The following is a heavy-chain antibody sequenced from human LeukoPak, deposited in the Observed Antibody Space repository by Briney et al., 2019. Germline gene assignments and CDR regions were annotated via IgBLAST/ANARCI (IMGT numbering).Heavy chain of an antibody. Sequence: SETLSLTCTVSGGSISSSSYYWGWIRQPPGKGLEWIGSIYYSGSTYYNPSLKSRVTISLDTSKNHFSLNLRSMQASDTAVYYCARAFCVGECFVLHIFFDSWGQGTLVTVSS. V-gene: IGHV4-39*02. CDR3: ARAFCVGECFVLHIFFDS. CDR2: IYYSGST. D-gene: IGHD2-21*01. J-gene: IGHJ4*02. CDR1: GGSISSSSYY.